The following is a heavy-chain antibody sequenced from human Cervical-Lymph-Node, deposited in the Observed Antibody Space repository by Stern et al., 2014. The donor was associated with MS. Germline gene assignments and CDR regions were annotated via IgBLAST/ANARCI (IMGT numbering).Heavy chain of an antibody. D-gene: IGHD6-13*01. CDR2: IRAYTGNT. Sequence: QVQLVQSGAEVKKPGASVKVSCKASGYTFTSYGISWVRQAPGQGLEWMGWIRAYTGNTNYAQKFQGRVTMTTDTSTTTAYMELSSLRSDDTAVYYCARDGTPYSSSWCDYWGQGTLVTVSS. CDR1: GYTFTSYG. J-gene: IGHJ4*02. V-gene: IGHV1-18*01. CDR3: ARDGTPYSSSWCDY.